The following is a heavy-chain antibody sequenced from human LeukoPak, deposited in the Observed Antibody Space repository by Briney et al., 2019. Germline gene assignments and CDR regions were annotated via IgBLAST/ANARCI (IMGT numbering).Heavy chain of an antibody. Sequence: GGSLRLSCAASGFTFSSYGMHWVRQAPGKGLEWVAFIRYDGSNKYYADSVKGRFTISRDNSKNTLYLQMNSLRAEDTAVYYCARVLGYSYDPLDYWGQGTLVTVSS. D-gene: IGHD5-18*01. CDR2: IRYDGSNK. CDR3: ARVLGYSYDPLDY. V-gene: IGHV3-30*02. J-gene: IGHJ4*02. CDR1: GFTFSSYG.